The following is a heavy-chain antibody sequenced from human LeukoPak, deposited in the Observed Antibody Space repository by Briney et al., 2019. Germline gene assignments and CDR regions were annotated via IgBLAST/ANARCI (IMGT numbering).Heavy chain of an antibody. CDR3: AKNSVDYDILTGYYPYYFDY. CDR2: IYYSGST. J-gene: IGHJ4*02. D-gene: IGHD3-9*01. V-gene: IGHV4-39*07. CDR1: GGSISSSSYY. Sequence: PSETLSLTCTVSGGSISSSSYYWGWIRQPPGKGLEWIGSIYYSGSTYYNPSLKSRVTISVDTSKNQFSLKLSSVTAADTAVYYCAKNSVDYDILTGYYPYYFDYWGQGTLVTVSS.